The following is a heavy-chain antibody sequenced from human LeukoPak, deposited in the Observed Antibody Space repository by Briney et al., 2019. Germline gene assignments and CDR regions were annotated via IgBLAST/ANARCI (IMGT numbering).Heavy chain of an antibody. CDR2: IYYSGNT. CDR1: GGSMSTYY. Sequence: SETLSLTCTVSGGSMSTYYWSWIRQPPGKGLEWIGYIYYSGNTNYNPSLKSRVIISVGTSKNQFSLKLSSVTAADTAVYSCAREHSYYDSSGYYYGSGYFDYWGQGTLVTVSS. J-gene: IGHJ4*02. CDR3: AREHSYYDSSGYYYGSGYFDY. V-gene: IGHV4-59*01. D-gene: IGHD3-22*01.